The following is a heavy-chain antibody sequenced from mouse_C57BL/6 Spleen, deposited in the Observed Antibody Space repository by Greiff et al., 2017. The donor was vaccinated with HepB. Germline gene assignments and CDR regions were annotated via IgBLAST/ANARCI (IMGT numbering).Heavy chain of an antibody. CDR3: TTTLYGSSYGYFDV. D-gene: IGHD1-1*01. CDR1: GFNIKDDY. V-gene: IGHV14-4*01. J-gene: IGHJ1*03. CDR2: IDPENGDT. Sequence: EVQLQQSGAELVRPGASVKLSCTASGFNIKDDYMHWVKQRPEQGLEWIGWIDPENGDTEYASKFQGKATITADTSSNTAYLQLSSLTSEDTAVYYCTTTLYGSSYGYFDVWGTGTTVTVSS.